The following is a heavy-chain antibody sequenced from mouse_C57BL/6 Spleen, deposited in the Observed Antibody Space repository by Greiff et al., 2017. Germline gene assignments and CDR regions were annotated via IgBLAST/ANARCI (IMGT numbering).Heavy chain of an antibody. Sequence: EVQLVESGGGLVQPKGSLKLSCAASGFTFNTYAMHWVRQAPGQGLEWVARIRRKSSNYATYYADSVKARFTISRDDSQSMLYLQKNNLKTEDTAVYYVVRGRGYGYYAMDYWGQGTSVTVSA. CDR3: VRGRGYGYYAMDY. V-gene: IGHV10-3*01. CDR2: IRRKSSNYAT. J-gene: IGHJ4*01. D-gene: IGHD2-14*01. CDR1: GFTFNTYA.